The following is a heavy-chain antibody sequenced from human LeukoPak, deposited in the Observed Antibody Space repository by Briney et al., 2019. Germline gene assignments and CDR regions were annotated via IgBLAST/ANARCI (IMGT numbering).Heavy chain of an antibody. Sequence: PSETLSLTCNVSGGSIGRRNYYWGWIRQPPGKGLEWVSSISSSSSYIYYADSVKGRFTISRDNAKNSLYLQMNSLRAEDTAVYYCAREGTAFDYWGQGTLVTVSS. CDR1: GGSIGRRNYY. V-gene: IGHV3-21*01. D-gene: IGHD3-10*01. CDR3: AREGTAFDY. CDR2: ISSSSSYI. J-gene: IGHJ4*02.